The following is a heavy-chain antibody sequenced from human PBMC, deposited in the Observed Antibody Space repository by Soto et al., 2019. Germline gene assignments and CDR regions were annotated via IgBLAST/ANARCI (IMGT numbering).Heavy chain of an antibody. CDR3: AKITRLTLNTDYDYFWGSYRPLDY. J-gene: IGHJ4*02. CDR2: ISGSGGST. Sequence: PGGSLRLSCAASGFTFSSYAMSWVRQAPGKGLEWVSAISGSGGSTYYADSVKGRFTISRDNSKNTLYLQMNSLRAEDTAVYYCAKITRLTLNTDYDYFWGSYRPLDYWGQGTLVT. V-gene: IGHV3-23*01. D-gene: IGHD3-16*02. CDR1: GFTFSSYA.